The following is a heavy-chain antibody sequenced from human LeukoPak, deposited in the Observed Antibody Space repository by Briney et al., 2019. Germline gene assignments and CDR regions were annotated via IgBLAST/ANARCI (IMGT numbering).Heavy chain of an antibody. D-gene: IGHD4-17*01. CDR2: ISSSGSTI. J-gene: IGHJ4*02. CDR1: GFTFSSYE. Sequence: PGGSLRLSCAASGFTFSSYEINWVRQAPGKGLEWVSYISSSGSTIYYADSVKGRFTISSDNTKKSLYLQLNSLRAEDTAVYYCAREPYGADGPYYIDFWGQGTLVTVSS. CDR3: AREPYGADGPYYIDF. V-gene: IGHV3-48*03.